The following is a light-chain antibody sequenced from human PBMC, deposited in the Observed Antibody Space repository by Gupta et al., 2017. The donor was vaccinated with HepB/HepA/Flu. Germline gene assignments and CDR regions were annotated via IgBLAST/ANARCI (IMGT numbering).Light chain of an antibody. CDR3: LQYGSSPLT. V-gene: IGKV3-20*01. CDR2: GAS. J-gene: IGKJ4*01. Sequence: EIVLTQSPGILSLSPGERATLSCRASQSVSSSYVAWYQQKPGQAPRLLIYGASSRATGIPDRFSGSGSGTDFTLTISRLEPEDCAVYYCLQYGSSPLTFGSGTKVEIK. CDR1: QSVSSSY.